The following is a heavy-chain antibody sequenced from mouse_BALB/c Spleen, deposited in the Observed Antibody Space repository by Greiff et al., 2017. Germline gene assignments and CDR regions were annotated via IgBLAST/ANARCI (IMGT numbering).Heavy chain of an antibody. D-gene: IGHD1-1*01. CDR3: TYGPYYFDY. CDR1: GYTFTSYW. Sequence: LQQPGSELVRPGASVQLSCKASGYTFTSYWMHWVKQRPGQGLEWIGNIYPGSGSTNYDEKFKSKATLTVDTSSSTAYMQLSSLTSEDSAVYYCTYGPYYFDYWGQGTTRTVSS. V-gene: IGHV1S22*01. CDR2: IYPGSGST. J-gene: IGHJ2*01.